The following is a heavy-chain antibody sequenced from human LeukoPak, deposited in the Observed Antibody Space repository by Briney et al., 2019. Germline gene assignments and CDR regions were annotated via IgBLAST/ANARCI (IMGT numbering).Heavy chain of an antibody. CDR1: GFTFSSYA. D-gene: IGHD6-13*01. J-gene: IGHJ6*03. V-gene: IGHV4-34*01. Sequence: GSLRLSCAASGFTFSSYAMSWIRQPPGKGLEWIGEVNHSGSTNYNPSLKSRVTISVDTSKNQFSLKLSSVTAADTAVYYCARGGPYSSSWYTYYYYYMDVWGKGTTVTVSS. CDR3: ARGGPYSSSWYTYYYYYMDV. CDR2: VNHSGST.